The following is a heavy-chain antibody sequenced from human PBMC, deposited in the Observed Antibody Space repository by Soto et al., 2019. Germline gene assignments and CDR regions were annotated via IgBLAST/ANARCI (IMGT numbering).Heavy chain of an antibody. V-gene: IGHV3-30-3*01. J-gene: IGHJ6*02. CDR3: AREVKGLYYDSSGWDYYYYYGMDV. D-gene: IGHD3-22*01. CDR2: ISYDGSNK. CDR1: GFTFSSYA. Sequence: EGSLRLSCAASGFTFSSYAMHWVRQAPGKGLEWVAVISYDGSNKYYADSVKGRFTISRDNSKNTLYLQMNSLRAEDTAVYYCAREVKGLYYDSSGWDYYYYYGMDVWGQGTTVTVSS.